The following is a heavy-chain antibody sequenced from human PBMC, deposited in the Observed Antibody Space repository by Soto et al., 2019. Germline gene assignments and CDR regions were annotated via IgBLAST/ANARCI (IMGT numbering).Heavy chain of an antibody. Sequence: GGSLRLSCAASGFTFSDYYMSWIRQAPGKGLEWVSYISSSSSYTNYADSVKGRFTISRDNAKNSLYLQMNSLRAEDTAVYYCFPSLRDYGLDVWGQGTTVTVSS. V-gene: IGHV3-11*06. CDR1: GFTFSDYY. CDR3: FPSLRDYGLDV. J-gene: IGHJ6*02. D-gene: IGHD3-9*01. CDR2: ISSSSSYT.